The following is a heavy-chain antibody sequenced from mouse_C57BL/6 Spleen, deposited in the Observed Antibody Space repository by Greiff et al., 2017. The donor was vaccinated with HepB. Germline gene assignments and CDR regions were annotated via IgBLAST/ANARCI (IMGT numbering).Heavy chain of an antibody. Sequence: VQLQQSGAELVRPGASVKLSCKASGYTFTDYYINWVKQRPGQGLEWIARIYPGSGNTYYNEKFKGKATLTAEKSSSTAYMQLSSLTSEDSAVYCCAKGSATVVAHFDYWGQGTTLTVSS. CDR3: AKGSATVVAHFDY. J-gene: IGHJ2*01. V-gene: IGHV1-76*01. D-gene: IGHD1-1*01. CDR2: IYPGSGNT. CDR1: GYTFTDYY.